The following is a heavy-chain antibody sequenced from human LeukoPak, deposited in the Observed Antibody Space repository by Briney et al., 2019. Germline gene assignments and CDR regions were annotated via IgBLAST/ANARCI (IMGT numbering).Heavy chain of an antibody. CDR3: ARTIAARHYYYYYMDV. J-gene: IGHJ6*03. CDR1: GGSFSGYY. Sequence: SETLSLTCAVYGGSFSGYYWSWIRQPPGKGLEWIGEINHSGSTNYNPSLKSRVTISVDTSKNQFSLKLSSVTAADTAVYYCARTIAARHYYYYYMDVWGKGTTVTVSS. V-gene: IGHV4-34*01. D-gene: IGHD6-6*01. CDR2: INHSGST.